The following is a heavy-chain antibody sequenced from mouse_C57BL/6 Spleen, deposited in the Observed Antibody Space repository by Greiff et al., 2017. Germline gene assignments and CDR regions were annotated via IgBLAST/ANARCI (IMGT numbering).Heavy chain of an antibody. V-gene: IGHV5-17*01. CDR2: ISSGSSTI. Sequence: EVKLQESGGGLVKPGGSLKLSCAASGFTFSDYGMHWVRQAPEKGLEWVAYISSGSSTIYYADTVKGRFTISRDNAKNTLFLQMTSLRSEDTAMYYCARGLLRPYYFDYWGQGTTLTVSS. D-gene: IGHD1-2*01. J-gene: IGHJ2*01. CDR1: GFTFSDYG. CDR3: ARGLLRPYYFDY.